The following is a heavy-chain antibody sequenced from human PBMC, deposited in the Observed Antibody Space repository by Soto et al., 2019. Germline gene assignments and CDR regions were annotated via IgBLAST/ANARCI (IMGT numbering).Heavy chain of an antibody. Sequence: EVQLVESGGGLVQPGGSLRLSCAASGFTFRTYWMHWVRQVAGKGLEWVSHINTDGRGTSYADSVKGRFTISRDNAKNTLYLQMNNLRAEDTALYHCASPTGGGFDRWGQGTLVTVSS. V-gene: IGHV3-74*01. D-gene: IGHD3-16*01. CDR3: ASPTGGGFDR. CDR1: GFTFRTYW. J-gene: IGHJ4*02. CDR2: INTDGRGT.